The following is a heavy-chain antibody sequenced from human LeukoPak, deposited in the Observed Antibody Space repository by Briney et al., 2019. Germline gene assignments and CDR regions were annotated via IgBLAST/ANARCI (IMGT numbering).Heavy chain of an antibody. CDR1: GFTFSSYG. J-gene: IGHJ4*02. V-gene: IGHV3-30*18. D-gene: IGHD3-16*02. CDR3: AKSFMITFGGVIDNVFDY. CDR2: ISYDGSNK. Sequence: GSLRLSCAASGFTFSSYGMHWVRQAPGKGLEWVAVISYDGSNKYYADSVKGRFTISRDNSKNTLYLQMNSLRAEDTAVYYCAKSFMITFGGVIDNVFDYWGQGTLVTVSS.